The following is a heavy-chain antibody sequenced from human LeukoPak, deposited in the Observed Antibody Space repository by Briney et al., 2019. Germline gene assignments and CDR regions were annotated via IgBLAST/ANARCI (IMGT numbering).Heavy chain of an antibody. V-gene: IGHV3-48*04. CDR1: GFSISSYW. J-gene: IGHJ4*02. CDR2: ISSSGSTI. CDR3: AREPIIVGATYDY. D-gene: IGHD1-26*01. Sequence: GGSLRLSCAASGFSISSYWMSWVRQAPGKGLEWVSYISSSGSTIYYADSVKGRFTISRDNAKNSLYLQMNSLRAEDTAVYYCAREPIIVGATYDYWGQGTLVTVSS.